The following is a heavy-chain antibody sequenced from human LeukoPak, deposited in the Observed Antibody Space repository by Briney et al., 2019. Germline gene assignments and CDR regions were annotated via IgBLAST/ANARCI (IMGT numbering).Heavy chain of an antibody. J-gene: IGHJ4*02. CDR3: AKGGLLYYYDSSGYDHFDY. Sequence: GGSLRLSCAASGFTFSSYGMHWVRQAPGKGLEWVAVISYDGSNKYYADSVKGRFTISRDTSKNTLYLQMNSLRAEDTAVYYCAKGGLLYYYDSSGYDHFDYWGQGTLVTVSS. D-gene: IGHD3-22*01. V-gene: IGHV3-30*18. CDR2: ISYDGSNK. CDR1: GFTFSSYG.